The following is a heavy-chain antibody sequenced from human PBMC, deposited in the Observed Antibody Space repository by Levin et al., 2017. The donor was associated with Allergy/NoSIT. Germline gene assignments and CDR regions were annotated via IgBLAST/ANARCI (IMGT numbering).Heavy chain of an antibody. CDR3: ARGHGSSIWDFDR. CDR1: GYTFTNYD. CDR2: LNPNSGNT. Sequence: ASVKVSCKASGYTFTNYDINWVRQATGQGLEWMGWLNPNSGNTGYAQKFQGRVTMTRDTSTSTVYMELSSLRSEDTAVYFCARGHGSSIWDFDRWGRGTLVTVSS. D-gene: IGHD6-13*01. V-gene: IGHV1-8*01. J-gene: IGHJ2*01.